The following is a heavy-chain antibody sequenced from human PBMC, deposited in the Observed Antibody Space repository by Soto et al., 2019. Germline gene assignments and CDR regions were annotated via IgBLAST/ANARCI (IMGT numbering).Heavy chain of an antibody. D-gene: IGHD6-13*01. Sequence: QVPLVESGGGVVQPGRSLRLSCAASGSSFSSYGIHWVRLVPGKGLEWVAVISYDGTYKHYADSVKARFTFSRDNSKNTVYLQMNSLRAEDTAVYYCAKDRGYYSSSSPFYWGQGTLVTDSS. CDR1: GSSFSSYG. J-gene: IGHJ4*02. CDR3: AKDRGYYSSSSPFY. CDR2: ISYDGTYK. V-gene: IGHV3-30*18.